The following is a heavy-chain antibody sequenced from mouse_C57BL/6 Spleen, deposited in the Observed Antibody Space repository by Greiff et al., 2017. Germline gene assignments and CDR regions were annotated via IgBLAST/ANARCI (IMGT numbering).Heavy chain of an antibody. CDR3: ARRRGSGSWYFDV. J-gene: IGHJ1*03. CDR2: ISSGSSTI. Sequence: EVHLVESGGGLVQPGGSMKLSCAASGFTFSDYGMHWVRQAPEKGLEWVAYISSGSSTIYYADTVKGRFTISRDNAKNTLFLQMTSLRSEDTAMYYCARRRGSGSWYFDVWGTGTTVTVSS. D-gene: IGHD1-1*02. CDR1: GFTFSDYG. V-gene: IGHV5-17*01.